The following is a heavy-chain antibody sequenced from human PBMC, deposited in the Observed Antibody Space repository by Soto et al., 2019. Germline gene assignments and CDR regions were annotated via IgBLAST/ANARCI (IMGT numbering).Heavy chain of an antibody. J-gene: IGHJ6*02. D-gene: IGHD3-3*01. V-gene: IGHV4-34*01. Sequence: RSLTCAVYGGSFSGYYWSWIRQPPGKGLEWIGEINHSGSTNYNPSLKSRVTISVDTSKNQFSLKLSSVTAADTAVYYCARGGVTIFGVVQYYYYGMDVWGQGTTVTVSS. CDR3: ARGGVTIFGVVQYYYYGMDV. CDR2: INHSGST. CDR1: GGSFSGYY.